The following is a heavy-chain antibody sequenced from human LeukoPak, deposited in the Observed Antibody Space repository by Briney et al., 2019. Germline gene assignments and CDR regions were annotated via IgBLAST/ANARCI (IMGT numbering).Heavy chain of an antibody. V-gene: IGHV3-9*01. CDR1: GFTFDDYA. CDR2: ISWNSGSI. D-gene: IGHD4-17*01. Sequence: GGPLRLSCAASGFTFDDYAMHWVRQAPGKGLEWVSGISWNSGSIGYADSVKGRFTISRDNAKNSLYLQMNSLRAEDTALYYCTTVTTRFDAFDIWGQGTMVTVSS. J-gene: IGHJ3*02. CDR3: TTVTTRFDAFDI.